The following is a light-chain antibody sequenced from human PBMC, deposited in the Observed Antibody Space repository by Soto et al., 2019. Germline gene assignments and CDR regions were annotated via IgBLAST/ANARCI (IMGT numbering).Light chain of an antibody. CDR1: QTITRNY. J-gene: IGKJ2*01. Sequence: EIVLTQSPGTLSLSPGERATLSCRASQTITRNYFAWYQQKPGQPLRLLIYAATSRATGVPDRLSGSGSGTDFTLTISRLEPEDFAVYYCQQYGSTPPTFGQVTMLEIK. V-gene: IGKV3-20*01. CDR3: QQYGSTPPT. CDR2: AAT.